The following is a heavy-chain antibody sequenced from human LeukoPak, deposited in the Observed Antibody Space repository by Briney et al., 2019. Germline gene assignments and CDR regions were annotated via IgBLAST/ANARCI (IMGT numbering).Heavy chain of an antibody. D-gene: IGHD3-22*01. CDR2: IWYDGSNK. CDR1: GFTFSSYG. J-gene: IGHJ5*02. Sequence: PGGSLRLSCAASGFTFSSYGMHWVRQAPGKGLEWVAVIWYDGSNKYYADSVKGRFTISRDNSKNTLYLQMNSLRAEDTAVYYCAKDGGYYDSSGAYNWFDPWGQGTLVTVSS. CDR3: AKDGGYYDSSGAYNWFDP. V-gene: IGHV3-33*06.